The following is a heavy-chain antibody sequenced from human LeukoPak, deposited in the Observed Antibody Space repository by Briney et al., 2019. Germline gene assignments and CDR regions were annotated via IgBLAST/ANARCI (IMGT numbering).Heavy chain of an antibody. V-gene: IGHV1-8*01. Sequence: ASVKVSCKASGYTFASYDINWVRQATGQGLEWMGWMNPNSGNTGYAQKFQGRVTMTRNTSISTAYMELSSLRSKDTAVYYCARGLRFLEWTPDAFDIWGQGTMVTVSS. D-gene: IGHD3-3*01. CDR1: GYTFASYD. J-gene: IGHJ3*02. CDR2: MNPNSGNT. CDR3: ARGLRFLEWTPDAFDI.